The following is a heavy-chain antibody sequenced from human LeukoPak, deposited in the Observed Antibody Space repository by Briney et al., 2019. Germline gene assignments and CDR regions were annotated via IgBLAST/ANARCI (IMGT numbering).Heavy chain of an antibody. J-gene: IGHJ4*02. CDR3: ARVPPGYGYGYFDY. V-gene: IGHV4-59*01. D-gene: IGHD5-18*01. CDR1: GVSISSYH. Sequence: PSETLSLTCTVSGVSISSYHWSWIRQPPGKGLECIGYIHYSGTTKYSPSLESRATISGDTSRNQFSLNLRSVTAADTAVYYCARVPPGYGYGYFDYWGQGILVTVSS. CDR2: IHYSGTT.